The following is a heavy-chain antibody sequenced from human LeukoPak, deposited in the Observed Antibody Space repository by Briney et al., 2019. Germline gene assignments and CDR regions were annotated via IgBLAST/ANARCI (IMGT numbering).Heavy chain of an antibody. Sequence: PSQTLSLTCTVSGGSISSGDYYWSWIRQPPGKGLEWIGYIYYSGSTYYNPFLKSRVTISVDTSKNQFSLKLSSVTAADTAVYYCARYSVVVVPAAITSNYYYYYYMDVWGKGTTVTVSS. D-gene: IGHD2-2*02. CDR3: ARYSVVVVPAAITSNYYYYYYMDV. CDR2: IYYSGST. J-gene: IGHJ6*03. CDR1: GGSISSGDYY. V-gene: IGHV4-30-4*08.